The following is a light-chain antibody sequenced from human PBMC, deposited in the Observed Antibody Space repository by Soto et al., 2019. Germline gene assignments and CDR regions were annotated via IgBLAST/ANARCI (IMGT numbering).Light chain of an antibody. CDR3: TSFTSGSPPYV. Sequence: QSVLAQPASVSGSPVQSITISCAGTNNDVGAYNYVSWYQQLPGKAPKLLIYDVKYRPSGVSSRFSGSRSGNTASLTISGLQTEDEADYYCTSFTSGSPPYVLGTGTKVTVL. J-gene: IGLJ1*01. CDR1: NNDVGAYNY. V-gene: IGLV2-14*03. CDR2: DVK.